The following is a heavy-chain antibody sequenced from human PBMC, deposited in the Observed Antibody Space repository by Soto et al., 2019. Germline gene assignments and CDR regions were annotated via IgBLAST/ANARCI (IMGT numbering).Heavy chain of an antibody. CDR2: ISYDGARK. Sequence: QVQLVESGGGVVQPGRSLRLSCAASGFTFSIYAMHWVRQAPGKGLEWVAVISYDGARKAYANSVKGRFTISRDNSKNTLYLQMNSLRVEDTAAYYCSRGDREDTAVVIGARPGEYGMDVWGRGTTVTVSS. J-gene: IGHJ6*02. CDR1: GFTFSIYA. V-gene: IGHV3-30-3*01. D-gene: IGHD2-15*01. CDR3: SRGDREDTAVVIGARPGEYGMDV.